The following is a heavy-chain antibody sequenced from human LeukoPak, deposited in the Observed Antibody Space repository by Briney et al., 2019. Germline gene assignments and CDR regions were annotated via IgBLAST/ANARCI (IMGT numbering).Heavy chain of an antibody. CDR2: TTYSGGT. Sequence: PSETLSLTCTVSGGSMNSYYWSWLRQPPGEGPEWIGYTTYSGGTNYNPSLKSRVTISVDTSKNHFSLKLSSVTAADTAVYYCARGAGWWSHWGQGTLATVSS. CDR3: ARGAGWWSH. J-gene: IGHJ4*02. CDR1: GGSMNSYY. D-gene: IGHD6-19*01. V-gene: IGHV4-59*01.